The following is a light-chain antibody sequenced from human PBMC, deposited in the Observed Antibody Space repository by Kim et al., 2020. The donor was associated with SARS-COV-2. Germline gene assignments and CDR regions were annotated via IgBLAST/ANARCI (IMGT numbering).Light chain of an antibody. Sequence: SPAERATLSCRASQSVGSNLAWYQQKPGQAPRLLIYGASSRATGIPARFSGSGSGTEFTLTISSLQSEDFAVYYCQQYNNWPPITFGQGTRLEIK. J-gene: IGKJ5*01. CDR1: QSVGSN. V-gene: IGKV3-15*01. CDR3: QQYNNWPPIT. CDR2: GAS.